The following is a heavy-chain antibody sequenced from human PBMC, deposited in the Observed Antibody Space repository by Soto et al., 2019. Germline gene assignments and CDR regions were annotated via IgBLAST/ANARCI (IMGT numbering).Heavy chain of an antibody. J-gene: IGHJ3*02. Sequence: TLSLTCTVSGGSISSGGYYWSWIRQPPGKALEWLARIDWDDDKYYSTSLKTRLTISKDTSKNQVVLTMTNMDPVDTATYYCARISLNITIFGVVPYAFDIWGQGTMVTVSS. CDR2: IDWDDDK. V-gene: IGHV2-70*11. CDR1: GGSISSGGYY. CDR3: ARISLNITIFGVVPYAFDI. D-gene: IGHD3-3*01.